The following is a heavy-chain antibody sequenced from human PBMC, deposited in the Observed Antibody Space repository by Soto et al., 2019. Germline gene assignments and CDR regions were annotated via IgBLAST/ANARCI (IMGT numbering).Heavy chain of an antibody. CDR2: INPKTGDT. CDR3: ATGTNGTTGWYHP. Sequence: QEQLVQSGTEVKKPGASVTVSCKSSGYTFTDFYLHWLRQAPGQGLEWEGWINPKTGDTKSSQKFQGRVTMSRDTSVSTAYIDLTSVTSDDTAMYYCATGTNGTTGWYHPWGQGTRVTVSS. J-gene: IGHJ5*02. CDR1: GYTFTDFY. D-gene: IGHD1-1*01. V-gene: IGHV1-2*02.